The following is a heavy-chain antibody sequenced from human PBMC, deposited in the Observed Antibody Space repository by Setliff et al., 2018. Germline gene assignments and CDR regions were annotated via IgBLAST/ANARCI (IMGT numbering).Heavy chain of an antibody. CDR3: AKDSLEVVIALHGMDV. CDR2: ISGTGGNT. CDR1: TFSTFA. D-gene: IGHD2-21*01. Sequence: TFSTFAMTWVRQAPGKRLEWVSTISGTGGNTYYADSVQGRFTISRDNSKNTLFLQMDSLRDDDTAVYYCAKDSLEVVIALHGMDVWGQGTTVTVSS. V-gene: IGHV3-23*01. J-gene: IGHJ6*01.